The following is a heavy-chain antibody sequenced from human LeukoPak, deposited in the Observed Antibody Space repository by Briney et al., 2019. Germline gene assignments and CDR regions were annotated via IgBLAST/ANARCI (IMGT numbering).Heavy chain of an antibody. Sequence: GGSLRLSCSASGFTFKSYAMHWGRQAPGKGLEYVSSINTNGANTYYADSVKGRFTISRDNSRNTVYVQMHSLTPEDTAVYYCVKGLDYSSSQMDSWGQGTLVTVSS. CDR2: INTNGANT. J-gene: IGHJ4*02. CDR3: VKGLDYSSSQMDS. CDR1: GFTFKSYA. V-gene: IGHV3-64*05. D-gene: IGHD6-6*01.